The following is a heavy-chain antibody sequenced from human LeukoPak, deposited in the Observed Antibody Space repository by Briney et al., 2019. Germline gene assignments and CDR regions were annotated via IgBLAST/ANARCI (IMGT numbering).Heavy chain of an antibody. J-gene: IGHJ4*02. CDR3: ARIGGGYYDSSGYQEWFDY. CDR2: IYYSGST. Sequence: PSQTLSLTCTVSGDSISSYYWSWIRQPPGKGLEWVGSIYYSGSTYYNPSLKSRVTISVDTSKNQFSLKLSSVTAADTAVYYCARIGGGYYDSSGYQEWFDYWGQGTLVTVSS. D-gene: IGHD3-22*01. CDR1: GDSISSYY. V-gene: IGHV4-59*12.